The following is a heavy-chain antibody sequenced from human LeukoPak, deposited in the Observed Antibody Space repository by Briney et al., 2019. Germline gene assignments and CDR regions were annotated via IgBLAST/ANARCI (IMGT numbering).Heavy chain of an antibody. CDR2: VYHNGET. V-gene: IGHV4-38-2*02. CDR1: GYSITTHYY. D-gene: IGHD1-26*01. J-gene: IGHJ6*03. Sequence: WETLSLTCTVSGYSITTHYYWAWISQSPGTGLEGVGSVYHNGETYDNPSLKSRVIISVDTSKNEFSLRLTSVTAADTAVYYCVTPRSWELSDMAVWGKGTTVIVSS. CDR3: VTPRSWELSDMAV.